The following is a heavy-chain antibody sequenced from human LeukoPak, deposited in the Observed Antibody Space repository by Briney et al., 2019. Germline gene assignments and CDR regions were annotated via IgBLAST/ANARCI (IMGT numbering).Heavy chain of an antibody. CDR2: IYYSGST. CDR1: GGSISSSSYY. D-gene: IGHD3-10*01. CDR3: ARVSYYGSGNYYYYYMDV. Sequence: SETLSLTCTVSGGSISSSSYYWGWIRQPPGKGLEWIGSIYYSGSTYYNPSLKSRVTISVDTSKNQFSLKLSSVTAADTAVYYCARVSYYGSGNYYYYYMDVWGKGTTVTISS. J-gene: IGHJ6*03. V-gene: IGHV4-39*07.